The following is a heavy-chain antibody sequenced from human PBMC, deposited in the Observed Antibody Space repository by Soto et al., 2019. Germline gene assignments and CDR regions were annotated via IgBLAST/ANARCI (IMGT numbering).Heavy chain of an antibody. V-gene: IGHV4-30-2*05. CDR2: IYHSGSI. J-gene: IGHJ5*02. Sequence: PSETLSLTCAVSGGSIRSGGYSWSWIRQPPGKGLEGIGYIYHSGSIYYNPSLKSRVTISVDTSKNQFSLKLSSVTAADTAVYYCARERPDGARLDPWGQGTLVTVSS. CDR3: ARERPDGARLDP. D-gene: IGHD6-6*01. CDR1: GGSIRSGGYS.